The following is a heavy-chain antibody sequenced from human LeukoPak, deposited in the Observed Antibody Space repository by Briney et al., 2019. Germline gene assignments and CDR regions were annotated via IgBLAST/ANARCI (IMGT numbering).Heavy chain of an antibody. CDR1: GFIFNGYN. Sequence: GGSLRLSCATSGFIFNGYNMHWVRQAPGKGLEGVAVISYDGSNKYYADSVKGRFTISRDNSKNTLYLQMNSLRAEDTAVYYCAKDDYRDAFDIWGQGTMVTVSS. CDR3: AKDDYRDAFDI. D-gene: IGHD4-11*01. J-gene: IGHJ3*02. CDR2: ISYDGSNK. V-gene: IGHV3-30*19.